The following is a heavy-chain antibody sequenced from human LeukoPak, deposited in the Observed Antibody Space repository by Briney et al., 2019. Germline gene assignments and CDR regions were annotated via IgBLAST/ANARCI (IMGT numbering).Heavy chain of an antibody. Sequence: QPGGSLRLSCAASGFSFGSYGIHWVRQAPGKGLEWVAVISHEGSNKYHADSVRGRFTISRDNSKNMVYLQMNSLRDEDTAVYYCARTREQWQVLDYWGQGTLVTVSS. J-gene: IGHJ4*02. CDR1: GFSFGSYG. CDR2: ISHEGSNK. CDR3: ARTREQWQVLDY. V-gene: IGHV3-30*03. D-gene: IGHD6-19*01.